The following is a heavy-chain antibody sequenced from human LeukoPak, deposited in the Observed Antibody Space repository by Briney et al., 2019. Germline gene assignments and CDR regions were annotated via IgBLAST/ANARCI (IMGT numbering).Heavy chain of an antibody. CDR2: IIPIFGTA. CDR3: ARDGEYCSSTSCYGY. D-gene: IGHD2-2*01. V-gene: IGHV1-69*05. Sequence: ASVKVSCKASGGTFSSYAISWVRQAPGQGLEWMGGIIPIFGTANCAQKFQGRVTITTDESTSTAYMELSSLRAEDTALYYCARDGEYCSSTSCYGYWGQGTLVTVSS. J-gene: IGHJ4*02. CDR1: GGTFSSYA.